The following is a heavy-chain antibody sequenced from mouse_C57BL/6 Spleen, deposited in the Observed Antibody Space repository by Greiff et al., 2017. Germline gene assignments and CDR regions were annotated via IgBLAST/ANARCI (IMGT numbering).Heavy chain of an antibody. Sequence: EVQLVESGGGLVQPGGSLKLSCAASGFTFSDYGMAWVRQAPRQGPEWVAFISNLAYSIYYADTVTGRFTISRENAKNTLYLERSNLRSEDTAMYYCARRLDWYFDVWGTGTTVTVSS. J-gene: IGHJ1*03. CDR3: ARRLDWYFDV. V-gene: IGHV5-15*04. CDR2: ISNLAYSI. CDR1: GFTFSDYG.